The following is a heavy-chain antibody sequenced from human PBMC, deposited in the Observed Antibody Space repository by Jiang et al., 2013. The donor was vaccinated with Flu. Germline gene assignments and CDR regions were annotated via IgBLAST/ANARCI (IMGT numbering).Heavy chain of an antibody. Sequence: SGAEVKKPGASVKVSCLASGFTFTNYFIHWVRQAPGQGLEWMGKIYPSGETTTYAQRFQGRVTLTRDTSTRTLYMGLSSLRSDDTAVYYCAKAVWGSYRQFYFDYWGQGTLVTVSS. CDR2: IYPSGETT. CDR3: AKAVWGSYRQFYFDY. J-gene: IGHJ4*02. D-gene: IGHD3-16*02. CDR1: GFTFTNYF. V-gene: IGHV1-46*01.